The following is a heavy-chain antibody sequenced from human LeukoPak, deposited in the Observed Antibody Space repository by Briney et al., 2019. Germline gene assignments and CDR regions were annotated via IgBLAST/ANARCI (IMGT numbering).Heavy chain of an antibody. V-gene: IGHV1-18*01. CDR2: ISAYNGNT. D-gene: IGHD6-19*01. CDR3: ARRAVAWDFDY. CDR1: GYTFTSYG. J-gene: IGHJ4*02. Sequence: GASVKVSCKASGYTFTSYGICWVRQAPGPGLEWMGWISAYNGNTNYAQKLQGKVTMTTDTSTSTAYMALRSLRSDDTAVYYCARRAVAWDFDYWGQGTLVTVSS.